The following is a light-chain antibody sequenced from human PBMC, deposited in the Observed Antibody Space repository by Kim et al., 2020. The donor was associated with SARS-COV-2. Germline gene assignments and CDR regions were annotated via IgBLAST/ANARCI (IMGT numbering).Light chain of an antibody. Sequence: RATINCKSSQSVLYSSNNKNYLTWYQQKPGQPPKLLIYWASSRESGVPDRFSGSGSGTDFTLTISSLQAEDAAVYYCQQYYSVPFTFGQGTKLEI. CDR3: QQYYSVPFT. J-gene: IGKJ2*01. CDR2: WAS. CDR1: QSVLYSSNNKNY. V-gene: IGKV4-1*01.